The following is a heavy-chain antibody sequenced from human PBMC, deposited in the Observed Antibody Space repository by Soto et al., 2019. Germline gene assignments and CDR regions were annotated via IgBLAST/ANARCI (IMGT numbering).Heavy chain of an antibody. D-gene: IGHD3-22*01. CDR1: GGCFSGYY. CDR3: AREWHGSRGSFDY. Sequence: QVQLQQGGAGLLQPSETLSLTCAVYGGCFSGYYWSWLRRPPGKGLEWIGENSHRGSTNYNPSLNGRVTISVDTSKNQFSLKLSSVTAADTAVYYCAREWHGSRGSFDYWGPGTLVTVSS. V-gene: IGHV4-34*01. J-gene: IGHJ4*02. CDR2: NSHRGST.